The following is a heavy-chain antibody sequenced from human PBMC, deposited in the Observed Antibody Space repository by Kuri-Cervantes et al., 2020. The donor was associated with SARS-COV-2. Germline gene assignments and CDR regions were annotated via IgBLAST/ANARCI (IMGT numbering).Heavy chain of an antibody. V-gene: IGHV3-30*04. D-gene: IGHD6-13*01. CDR1: RFTFSSYA. Sequence: GGSLRLSCAASRFTFSSYAMHWVRQAPGKGLEWVAVISYDGSNKYYADSVKGRFTISRDNSKNTLYLQMNSLRAEDTAVYYCAKGKGIAAGSDAFDIWGQGTMVTVSS. CDR3: AKGKGIAAGSDAFDI. J-gene: IGHJ3*02. CDR2: ISYDGSNK.